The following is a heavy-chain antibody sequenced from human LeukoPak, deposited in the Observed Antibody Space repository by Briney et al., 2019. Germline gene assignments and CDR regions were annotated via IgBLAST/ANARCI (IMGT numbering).Heavy chain of an antibody. J-gene: IGHJ4*02. CDR3: ATSRSLDY. CDR2: ISGSGGST. V-gene: IGHV3-23*01. CDR1: GFTVSSNY. Sequence: PGGSLRLSCAASGFTVSSNYMSWVRQAPGKGLEWVSAISGSGGSTYYADSVKGRFTISRDNAKNSLYLQMSSLRAEDTAVYFCATSRSLDYWGQGTLVTVSS.